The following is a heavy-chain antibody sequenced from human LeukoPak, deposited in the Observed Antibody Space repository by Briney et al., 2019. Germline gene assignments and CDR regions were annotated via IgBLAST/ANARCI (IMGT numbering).Heavy chain of an antibody. D-gene: IGHD4-11*01. CDR1: GYIFTGYY. Sequence: ASVKVSCKASGYIFTGYYMHWVRQAPGQGLEWMGWINPNSGDTNYAQKFQGRVTMTRDTSISTAYMELSSLRSDDTAVYYCVRGDQDDYLRFDYWGQGTLVTVSS. J-gene: IGHJ4*02. CDR3: VRGDQDDYLRFDY. V-gene: IGHV1-2*02. CDR2: INPNSGDT.